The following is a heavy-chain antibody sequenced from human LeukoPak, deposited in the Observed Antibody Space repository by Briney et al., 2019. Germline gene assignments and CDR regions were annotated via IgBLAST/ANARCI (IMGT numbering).Heavy chain of an antibody. CDR2: VYHTGNT. V-gene: IGHV4-59*03. Sequence: PSETLSLTCTVSGGSIRNYYWSWIRQPPGKGLEWIGYVYHTGNTKYNPSLASRATISIDTSKNQFSLKLSSVTAADSAVYYCAKSDGSGSYFDYWGQGTLVTVS. CDR1: GGSIRNYY. J-gene: IGHJ4*02. D-gene: IGHD3-10*01. CDR3: AKSDGSGSYFDY.